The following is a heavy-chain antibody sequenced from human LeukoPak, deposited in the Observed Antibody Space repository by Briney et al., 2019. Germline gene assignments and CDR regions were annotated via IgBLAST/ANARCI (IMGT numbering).Heavy chain of an antibody. CDR1: GGSISNYY. Sequence: SETLSLTCTVSGGSISNYYWSWIRQPAGKGLEWIGRIYSSGDTNYNPSLKSRVTMSVDTSKIQFSLKLSSVTAADTAVYYCSRAGGSIIVRGVGIYYMDVWGKGTTVTVSS. CDR3: SRAGGSIIVRGVGIYYMDV. D-gene: IGHD3-10*01. J-gene: IGHJ6*03. CDR2: IYSSGDT. V-gene: IGHV4-4*07.